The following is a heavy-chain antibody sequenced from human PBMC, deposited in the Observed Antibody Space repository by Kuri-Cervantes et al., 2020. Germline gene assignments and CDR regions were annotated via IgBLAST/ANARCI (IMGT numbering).Heavy chain of an antibody. CDR1: GYTFTGYY. V-gene: IGHV1-2*02. Sequence: ASVKVSCKASGYTFTGYYMHWVRQAPGQGLEWMGWINPNSGGTNYAQKFQGRVTMTRDTSISTAYMELSRLRSDDTAVYYCAADYVAGTSYYYYGMDVWGQGTTVTASS. CDR3: AADYVAGTSYYYYGMDV. J-gene: IGHJ6*02. D-gene: IGHD6-19*01. CDR2: INPNSGGT.